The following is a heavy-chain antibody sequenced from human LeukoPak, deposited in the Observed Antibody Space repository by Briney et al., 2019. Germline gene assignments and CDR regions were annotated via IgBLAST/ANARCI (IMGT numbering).Heavy chain of an antibody. CDR3: AVRVSRSSWYMVSSAEYFQH. D-gene: IGHD6-13*01. V-gene: IGHV4-59*11. CDR2: ISYSGNT. Sequence: PSETLSLTCTVSGGSINSHYWSWVRQPPGKGLVWIGYISYSGNTNYNPSLKSRVTISVDTSKNQFSLKLSSVTAADTAVYYCAVRVSRSSWYMVSSAEYFQHRGQGTLVTVSS. CDR1: GGSINSHY. J-gene: IGHJ1*01.